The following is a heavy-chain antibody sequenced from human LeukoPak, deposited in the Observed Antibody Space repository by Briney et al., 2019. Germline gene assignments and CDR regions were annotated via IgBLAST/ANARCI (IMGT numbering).Heavy chain of an antibody. CDR3: ARDYSSSWTNWFDP. Sequence: ASVKVSCKASGGTFTSYGISWVRQAPGQGLEWMGWISAYNGNTNYAQKFQGRVTMTTDTSTSTAYMELRSLRSDDTAVYYCARDYSSSWTNWFDPWGQGTLVTVSS. CDR2: ISAYNGNT. CDR1: GGTFTSYG. J-gene: IGHJ5*02. D-gene: IGHD6-13*01. V-gene: IGHV1-18*01.